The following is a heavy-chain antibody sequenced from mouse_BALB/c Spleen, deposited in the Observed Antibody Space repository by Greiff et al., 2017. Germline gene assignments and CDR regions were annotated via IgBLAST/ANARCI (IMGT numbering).Heavy chain of an antibody. Sequence: EVQGVESGAELVKPGASVKLSCTASGFNIKDTYMHWVKQRPEQGLEWIGRIDPANGNTKYDPKFQGKATITADTSSNTAYLQLSSLTSEDTAVYYCARGDGKGAMDYWGQGTSVTVSS. J-gene: IGHJ4*01. CDR3: ARGDGKGAMDY. D-gene: IGHD2-1*01. CDR1: GFNIKDTY. V-gene: IGHV14-3*02. CDR2: IDPANGNT.